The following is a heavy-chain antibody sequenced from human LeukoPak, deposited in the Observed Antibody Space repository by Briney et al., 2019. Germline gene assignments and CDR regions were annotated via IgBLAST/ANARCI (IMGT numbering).Heavy chain of an antibody. Sequence: SETLSLTCAVYGGSFSGYYWSWIRQPPGKGLEWIGEINHSGSTNYNPSLKSRVTISVDTSKNQFSLKLSSVTAADTAVYYCARDVDSSGQIDYWGQGTLVTVSS. V-gene: IGHV4-34*01. CDR1: GGSFSGYY. D-gene: IGHD3-22*01. CDR3: ARDVDSSGQIDY. J-gene: IGHJ4*02. CDR2: INHSGST.